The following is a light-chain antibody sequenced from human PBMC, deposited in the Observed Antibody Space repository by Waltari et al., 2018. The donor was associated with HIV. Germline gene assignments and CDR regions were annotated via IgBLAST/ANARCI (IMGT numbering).Light chain of an antibody. Sequence: SYVLTQPPSVSVAPGQTARITCGGKNIGSKSVHLYQQKPGQAPVLVVHDDSDRPSGIPERFSGSNSANTATLTISRVEAGDEADYYCQVWDSSSDHPVVFGGGTKLTVL. V-gene: IGLV3-21*02. CDR2: DDS. J-gene: IGLJ2*01. CDR1: NIGSKS. CDR3: QVWDSSSDHPVV.